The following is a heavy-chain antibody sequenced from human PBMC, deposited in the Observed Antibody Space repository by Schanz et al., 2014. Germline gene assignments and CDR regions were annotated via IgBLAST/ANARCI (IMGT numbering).Heavy chain of an antibody. CDR2: INPSGGST. D-gene: IGHD6-25*01. J-gene: IGHJ4*02. V-gene: IGHV1-46*03. CDR1: GYTFTSYY. CDR3: ARDCGAAAVCDS. Sequence: QVQLVQSGAEVKKPGASVKASCKASGYTFTSYYMHWVRPAPGQGLEWMGIINPSGGSTSYAQKFQGRVAMTRDTSTITVYMELSSLRSEDTAVYYCARDCGAAAVCDSWGQGALVTVSS.